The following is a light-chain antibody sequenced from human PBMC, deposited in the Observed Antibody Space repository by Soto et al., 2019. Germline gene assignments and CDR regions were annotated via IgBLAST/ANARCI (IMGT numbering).Light chain of an antibody. J-gene: IGLJ3*02. Sequence: QSVLTQPASVSGSPGQSITISCTGTSSDIGTYNSVSWYQHHPGKAPQLLIFEVIDRPSGVSDRFAGSKSGNTASLTISGLQPEDEADYYCCSYTSTYTLVFGGGTKLTVL. CDR2: EVI. CDR1: SSDIGTYNS. CDR3: CSYTSTYTLV. V-gene: IGLV2-14*01.